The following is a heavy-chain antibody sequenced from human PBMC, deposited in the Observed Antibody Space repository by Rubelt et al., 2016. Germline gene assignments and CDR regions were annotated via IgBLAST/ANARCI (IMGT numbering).Heavy chain of an antibody. D-gene: IGHD6-19*01. Sequence: QVQLQQWGAGLLKPSETLSLTCAVYGGVFSDHYWSWIRQPPGKGLEWIGTIYYSGGTYYNPSLKSRVTISVDTSKNQFSLKLGAGTAADTAIYYCAKVGGIAVTGTSNWHDPWGQGTLVTVSS. CDR3: AKVGGIAVTGTSNWHDP. V-gene: IGHV4-34*01. CDR1: GGVFSDHY. J-gene: IGHJ5*02. CDR2: IYYSGGT.